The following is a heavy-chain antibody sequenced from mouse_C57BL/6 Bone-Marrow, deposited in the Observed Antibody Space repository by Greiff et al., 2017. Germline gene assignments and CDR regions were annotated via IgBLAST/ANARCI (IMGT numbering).Heavy chain of an antibody. Sequence: EVQLQESGGGLVQPKGSLKLSCAASGFSFNTYAMNWVRQAPGKGLEWVARIRSKSNNYATYYADSVKDRFTISRDDSESMLYLQMNNLKTEDTAMYYCVRSYYSNFVFDYWGQGTTLTVSS. J-gene: IGHJ2*01. V-gene: IGHV10-1*01. CDR2: IRSKSNNYAT. D-gene: IGHD2-5*01. CDR3: VRSYYSNFVFDY. CDR1: GFSFNTYA.